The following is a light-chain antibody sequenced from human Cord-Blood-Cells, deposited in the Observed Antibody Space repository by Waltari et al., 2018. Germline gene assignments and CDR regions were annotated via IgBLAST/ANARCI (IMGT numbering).Light chain of an antibody. V-gene: IGLV3-1*01. J-gene: IGLJ2*01. CDR1: KLGDKY. CDR2: QDS. CDR3: QAWDSSNVV. Sequence: SYELTQPPSVSVSPGQTASITCPGDKLGDKYACWYQQKPGQSPVLVIYQDSKRPSGIPGLFSGSNSGNTATLTISGTRAMDEADYYCQAWDSSNVVFGGGTKLTVL.